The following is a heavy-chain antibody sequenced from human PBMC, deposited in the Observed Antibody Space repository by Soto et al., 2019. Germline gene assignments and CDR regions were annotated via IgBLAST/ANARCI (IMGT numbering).Heavy chain of an antibody. CDR2: ISYDGSNK. Sequence: PGGSLRLSCAASGFIFSSYGMHWVRQAPGKGLEWVAVISYDGSNKYYADSVKGRFTISRDNSKNTLYLQMNSLRAEDTAVYYCTLKYYDILTGNFDYWGQGTLVTVSS. J-gene: IGHJ4*02. CDR3: TLKYYDILTGNFDY. CDR1: GFIFSSYG. V-gene: IGHV3-30*03. D-gene: IGHD3-9*01.